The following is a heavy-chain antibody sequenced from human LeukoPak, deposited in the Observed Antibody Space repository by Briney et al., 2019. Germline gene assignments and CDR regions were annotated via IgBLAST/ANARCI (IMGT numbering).Heavy chain of an antibody. CDR1: GFTFSSYG. D-gene: IGHD2-15*01. CDR3: AKDSAVVAATPENYFDY. J-gene: IGHJ4*02. CDR2: IQYDGSNK. Sequence: GGSLRLSCAASGFTFSSYGMHWVRQAPGKGLEWVAFIQYDGSNKYYTDSVKGRFTISRDNSRNTMYVQMNSLRPEDTAVYYCAKDSAVVAATPENYFDYWGQGTLVTVSS. V-gene: IGHV3-30*02.